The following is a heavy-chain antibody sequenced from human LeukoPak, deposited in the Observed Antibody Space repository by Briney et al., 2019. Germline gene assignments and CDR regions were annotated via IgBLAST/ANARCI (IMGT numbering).Heavy chain of an antibody. D-gene: IGHD5-18*01. Sequence: SVKVSCKGSGGTFRTYAFSWVRQAPGQGLEWMGGIIPIFRAANYAQNFQGRVTLTADESTSTAYMELSSLRSDDTAVYYCARGPGYLGLQSYFDYWGQGTLVTVSS. V-gene: IGHV1-69*13. CDR1: GGTFRTYA. CDR2: IIPIFRAA. CDR3: ARGPGYLGLQSYFDY. J-gene: IGHJ4*02.